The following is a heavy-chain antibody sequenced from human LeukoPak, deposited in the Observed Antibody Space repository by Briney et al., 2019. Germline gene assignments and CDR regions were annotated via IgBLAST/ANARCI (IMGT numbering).Heavy chain of an antibody. Sequence: ASVKVSCKASGYTFTGYYMHWVRQAPGQGLEWMGWISAYNGNTNYEQKLQGRVTMTTDTSTSTAYMELRSLRSDDTAVYYCARVVVSSLRHWGQGTLVTVSS. CDR1: GYTFTGYY. V-gene: IGHV1-18*04. CDR3: ARVVVSSLRH. D-gene: IGHD6-13*01. CDR2: ISAYNGNT. J-gene: IGHJ4*02.